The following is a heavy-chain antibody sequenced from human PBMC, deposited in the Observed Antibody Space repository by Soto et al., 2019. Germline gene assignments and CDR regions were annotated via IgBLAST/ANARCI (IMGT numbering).Heavy chain of an antibody. Sequence: ASVKVSCKASGYTFTSYDINWVRQATGQGLEWMGWMNPNSGNTGYAQKFQGRVTMTRNTSISTAYMELSSLRSEDTAVYYCARCVNDLGDYYYYYMDVWGKGTTVTVSS. CDR2: MNPNSGNT. CDR1: GYTFTSYD. J-gene: IGHJ6*03. V-gene: IGHV1-8*01. CDR3: ARCVNDLGDYYYYYMDV. D-gene: IGHD3-3*01.